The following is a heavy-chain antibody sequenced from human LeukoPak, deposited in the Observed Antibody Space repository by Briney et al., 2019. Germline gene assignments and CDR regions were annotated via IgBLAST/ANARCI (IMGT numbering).Heavy chain of an antibody. J-gene: IGHJ4*02. V-gene: IGHV3-66*01. CDR1: GFTVSSNY. Sequence: GGSLRLSCAASGFTVSSNYMSWVRQAPGKGLEWVSVIYNGGSTYYADSVKGRFTISRDNSKNTLYLQMNSLRDEDTAVYYCARESNYYDSSHFDYWGQGTLVTVSS. CDR2: IYNGGST. D-gene: IGHD3-22*01. CDR3: ARESNYYDSSHFDY.